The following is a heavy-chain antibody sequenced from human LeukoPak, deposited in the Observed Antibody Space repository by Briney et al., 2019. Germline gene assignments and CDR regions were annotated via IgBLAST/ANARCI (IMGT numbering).Heavy chain of an antibody. CDR3: ARLGGYDPYSCDC. J-gene: IGHJ4*02. CDR2: KCYSGRT. V-gene: IGHV4-39*01. Sequence: SDTLSLPCTLSGGFLSSSSDYWRWIRRPPGEGVEWIGSKCYSGRTYYNPYLKNQATISVDQSKNQFSLKLSSVTAADTAVYYCARLGGYDPYSCDCWGQGTLLTVST. CDR1: GGFLSSSSDY. D-gene: IGHD3-22*01.